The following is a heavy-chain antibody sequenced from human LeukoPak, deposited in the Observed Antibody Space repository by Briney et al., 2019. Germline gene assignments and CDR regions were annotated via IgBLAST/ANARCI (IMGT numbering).Heavy chain of an antibody. CDR1: GYTLTELS. CDR3: ATGDGAVAAPLDY. V-gene: IGHV1-24*01. CDR2: FDPEDGET. Sequence: GASVKVSCKVSGYTLTELSMHWVRQAPGKGLEWMGGFDPEDGETIYAQKFQGRVTMTEDTSTDTAYMELSSLRFEDTAVYYCATGDGAVAAPLDYWGQGTLVTVSS. D-gene: IGHD6-19*01. J-gene: IGHJ4*02.